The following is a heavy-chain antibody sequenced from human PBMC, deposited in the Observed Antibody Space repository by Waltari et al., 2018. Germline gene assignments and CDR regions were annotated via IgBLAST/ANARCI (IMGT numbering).Heavy chain of an antibody. CDR2: IYYSGST. J-gene: IGHJ3*02. CDR1: GGSISSSSYY. D-gene: IGHD3-10*01. CDR3: ARRGLYYAFDI. Sequence: QLQLQESGPGLVKPSETLSLTCTVSGGSISSSSYYWGWIRQPPGKGLEWIGSIYYSGSTYYNPSLKSRVTISVDTSKNQFSLKLSSVTAADTAVYYCARRGLYYAFDIWGQGTMVTVSS. V-gene: IGHV4-39*01.